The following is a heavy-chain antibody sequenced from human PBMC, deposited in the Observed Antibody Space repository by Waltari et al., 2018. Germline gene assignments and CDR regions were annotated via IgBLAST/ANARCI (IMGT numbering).Heavy chain of an antibody. CDR3: ARGRSPHTAFDY. D-gene: IGHD2-15*01. J-gene: IGHJ4*02. CDR1: GGSISSYY. Sequence: QVQLQESGPGLVTPSETLSLTCTVSGGSISSYYWTWTRQPPGKGLEWIGYVSYSGSTKYNPSLKSRGTISVDTAKNQFSLILSAETAADTAVYYCARGRSPHTAFDYWGQGIQVTVSS. CDR2: VSYSGST. V-gene: IGHV4-59*01.